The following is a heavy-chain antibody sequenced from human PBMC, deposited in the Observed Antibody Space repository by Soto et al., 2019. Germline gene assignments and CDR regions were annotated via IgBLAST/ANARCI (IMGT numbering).Heavy chain of an antibody. Sequence: GGSLRLSCAASGFTFSSYGMHWVRQAPGKGLEWVAVIWYDGSNKYYADSVKGRFTIPRDNSKNTLYLQMNSLRAEDTAVYYCARGGPAFDIWGQGTMVTVSS. CDR3: ARGGPAFDI. V-gene: IGHV3-33*01. CDR2: IWYDGSNK. J-gene: IGHJ3*02. CDR1: GFTFSSYG.